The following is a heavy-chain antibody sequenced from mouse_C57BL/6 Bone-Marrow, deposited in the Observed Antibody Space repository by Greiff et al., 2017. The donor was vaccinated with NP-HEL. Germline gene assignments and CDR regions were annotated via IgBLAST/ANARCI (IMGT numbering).Heavy chain of an antibody. CDR1: GYTFTSYW. CDR3: ARSTAQATAY. J-gene: IGHJ2*01. V-gene: IGHV1-55*01. D-gene: IGHD3-2*02. CDR2: IYPGSGST. Sequence: QVQLQQPGAELVQPGASVQMSCKASGYTFTSYWITWVKQRPGQGLEWIGDIYPGSGSTNYNEKFKSKATLTVDTSSSTAYMQLSSLTSEDSAVYYCARSTAQATAYWGQGTTLTVSS.